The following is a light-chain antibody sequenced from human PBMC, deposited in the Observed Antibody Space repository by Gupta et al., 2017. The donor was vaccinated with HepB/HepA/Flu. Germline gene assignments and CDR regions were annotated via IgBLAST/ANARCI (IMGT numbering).Light chain of an antibody. CDR3: QQDKDWAGLT. Sequence: EIVMTQSPATLSVSPGERATLSCRASQSVSSNLAWYQQKPGQSPTLLIYDASTRATGIPARFSGSGSGTELTLTISSLQSEDFAVYFCQQDKDWAGLTFGGGTKVEIK. CDR2: DAS. V-gene: IGKV3-15*01. CDR1: QSVSSN. J-gene: IGKJ4*01.